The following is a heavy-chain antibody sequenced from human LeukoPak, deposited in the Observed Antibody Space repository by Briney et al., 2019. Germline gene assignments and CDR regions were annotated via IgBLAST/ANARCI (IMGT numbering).Heavy chain of an antibody. D-gene: IGHD1-26*01. CDR1: GDSISDYY. CDR2: ISYTGST. J-gene: IGHJ5*02. CDR3: AREVKREQFSYVWLWFDP. V-gene: IGHV4-59*01. Sequence: IPSETLSLTCTVSGDSISDYYWSWIRQPPGKGLEWIGCISYTGSTNYNPSLKSRVTISVDTSKNQFSLKLNSVTAADTAVYYCAREVKREQFSYVWLWFDPWGRGTLVTVSS.